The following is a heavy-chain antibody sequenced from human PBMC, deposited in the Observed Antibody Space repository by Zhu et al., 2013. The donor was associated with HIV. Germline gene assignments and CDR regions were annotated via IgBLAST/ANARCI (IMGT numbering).Heavy chain of an antibody. Sequence: QVQLVQSGAEVRKPGASVKVSCKASGYTFTGYYIHWVRQAPGQGLEWMGWINPKSGGTKDAQKFQGRVTMTRDTSMSTAYMELSRLISDDTAVYYCARGPYDGSDQVRFDPWGPGEPWSTVSS. J-gene: IGHJ5*02. CDR3: ARGPYDGSDQVRFDP. CDR1: GYTFTGYY. D-gene: IGHD3-22*01. CDR2: INPKSGGT. V-gene: IGHV1-2*02.